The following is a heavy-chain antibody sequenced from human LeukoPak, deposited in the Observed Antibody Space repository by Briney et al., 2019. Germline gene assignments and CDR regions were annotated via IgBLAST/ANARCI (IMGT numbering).Heavy chain of an antibody. CDR1: GYTFTSYY. Sequence: ASVKVSCKASGYTFTSYYMHWVRQAPGQGLEWMGIINPSGGSTSYAQKFQGRVTMTRDMSTSTVYMELSSLRSEDTAVYYCARDFHSPSLDDSSGYDAFDTWGQGTMVTVSS. CDR3: ARDFHSPSLDDSSGYDAFDT. CDR2: INPSGGST. V-gene: IGHV1-46*01. D-gene: IGHD3-22*01. J-gene: IGHJ3*02.